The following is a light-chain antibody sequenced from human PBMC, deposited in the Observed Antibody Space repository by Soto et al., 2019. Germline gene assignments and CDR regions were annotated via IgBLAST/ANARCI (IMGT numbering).Light chain of an antibody. Sequence: DIVMTQSPDSLAVSLGERATINCKSSQSVLTSSNNKNFLAWYQQKPGQPPKLLIYWASARESGVPDRFSGSGSGTAYTLTISSLQAEDVAIYYCQQYYTTPFTFGGGTKVEIK. CDR3: QQYYTTPFT. CDR2: WAS. J-gene: IGKJ4*01. CDR1: QSVLTSSNNKNF. V-gene: IGKV4-1*01.